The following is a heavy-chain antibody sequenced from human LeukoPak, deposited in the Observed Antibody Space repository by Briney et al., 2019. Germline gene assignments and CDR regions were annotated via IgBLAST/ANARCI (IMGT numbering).Heavy chain of an antibody. Sequence: GGSLRLSCAASGFTFSNAWMSWVRQAPGKGVEWVGLIKSKNHGGTIDYAEPVKGRFTISRDDSKNTLYLQMNSLKIEDTAVYYCTGFGEGYWGQGTPVTVSS. CDR3: TGFGEGY. CDR2: IKSKNHGGTI. J-gene: IGHJ4*02. V-gene: IGHV3-15*01. CDR1: GFTFSNAW. D-gene: IGHD3-10*01.